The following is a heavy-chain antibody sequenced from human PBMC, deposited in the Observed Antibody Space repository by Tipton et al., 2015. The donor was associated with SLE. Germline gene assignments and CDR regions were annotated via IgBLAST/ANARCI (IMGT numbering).Heavy chain of an antibody. CDR3: AKGSGWYKD. V-gene: IGHV4-34*01. J-gene: IGHJ4*02. Sequence: TLSLTCAVYGGSFSGYYWSWIRQPPGKGLEGIGEINHSGSTNYTPSPKSRVTISVDTSKNHFSLTLSSVTTADTAVHDCAKGSGWYKDWGRGILVTVSS. CDR2: INHSGST. CDR1: GGSFSGYY. D-gene: IGHD6-19*01.